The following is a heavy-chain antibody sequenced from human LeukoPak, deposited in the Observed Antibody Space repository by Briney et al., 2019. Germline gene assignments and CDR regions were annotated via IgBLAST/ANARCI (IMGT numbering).Heavy chain of an antibody. CDR1: GDSVSSNSAA. CDR3: ARGGGWLHY. CDR2: TYYRSKWYN. V-gene: IGHV6-1*01. J-gene: IGHJ4*02. D-gene: IGHD6-19*01. Sequence: SQTLSLTCAIFGDSVSSNSAAWNWIRQSPSRGLDWLGRTYYRSKWYNGYAPCVKGRIIINADTSMNQFSLQLNSVAPEDTAVYYCARGGGWLHYWGQGTLVTVSS.